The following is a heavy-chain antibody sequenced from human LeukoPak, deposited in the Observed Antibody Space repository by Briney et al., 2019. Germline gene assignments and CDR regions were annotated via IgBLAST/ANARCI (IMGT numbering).Heavy chain of an antibody. D-gene: IGHD6-19*01. Sequence: SETLSLTCTVSGGSISSSSYYWSWIRQPPGKGLGWIGSIYYSGSTYYNPSLKSRVTISVDTSKNQFSLKLSSVTAADTAVYYCARVSDGEKQWLLQVDYWGQGTLVTVSS. CDR3: ARVSDGEKQWLLQVDY. CDR2: IYYSGST. V-gene: IGHV4-39*07. CDR1: GGSISSSSYY. J-gene: IGHJ4*02.